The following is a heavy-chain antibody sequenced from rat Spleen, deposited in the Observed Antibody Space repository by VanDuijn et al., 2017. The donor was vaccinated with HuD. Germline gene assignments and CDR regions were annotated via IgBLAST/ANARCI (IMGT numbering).Heavy chain of an antibody. CDR3: ASPGYNCFDY. J-gene: IGHJ3*01. CDR1: GYSITGNY. D-gene: IGHD4-3*01. V-gene: IGHV3-1*01. Sequence: EVQLQESGPGLVKPSQSLSLTCSVTGYSITGNYWGWIRKFPGNKMEWIGHISHSGVTNYNPSLKSRVSITRDTSKNQLFLQLNSVTTEDTATYYCASPGYNCFDYWGQGTLVTVSS. CDR2: ISHSGVT.